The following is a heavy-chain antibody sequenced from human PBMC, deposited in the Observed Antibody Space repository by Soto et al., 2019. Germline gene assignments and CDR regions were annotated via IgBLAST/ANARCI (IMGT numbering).Heavy chain of an antibody. V-gene: IGHV3-74*01. J-gene: IGHJ4*02. CDR3: ARDTNGLHY. CDR2: INTDGSIT. Sequence: EVQLVESGGGLVQPGGSLRLSCAASGLIFSNYKMHWVRQAPGKGLVWVSRINTDGSITDYADSVKGRFTVSRDNAKNTMNLQMNSLTVDDTAVYFCARDTNGLHYWGQGTLVTVSS. CDR1: GLIFSNYK. D-gene: IGHD2-2*01.